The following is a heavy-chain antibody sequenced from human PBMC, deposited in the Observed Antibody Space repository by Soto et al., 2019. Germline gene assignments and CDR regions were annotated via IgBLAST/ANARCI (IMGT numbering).Heavy chain of an antibody. D-gene: IGHD6-19*01. J-gene: IGHJ4*02. CDR2: IYCSGST. V-gene: IGHV4-39*01. CDR3: ARTVVGSSGFNYYFDY. CDR1: GGSISSSRYY. Sequence: SETLSLTCTVSGGSISSSRYYWGWLRQPPGKGLEWIGSIYCSGSTYYNPPHKSRVTTSVDTSKNQSSLKLSSVTAADTAVYYCARTVVGSSGFNYYFDYWGQGTLVTVSS.